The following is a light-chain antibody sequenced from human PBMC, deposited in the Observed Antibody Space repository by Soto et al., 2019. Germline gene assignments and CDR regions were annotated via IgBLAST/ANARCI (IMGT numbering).Light chain of an antibody. CDR2: DNS. CDR3: QSYDSSMSGYV. J-gene: IGLJ1*01. CDR1: SSNIGAGYD. Sequence: QSVLTQPPSVSGAPGQRVTISCTGSSSNIGAGYDVHWYQQLPGTAPKLLIYDNSNRPSGVPDRFSGSKSGTSASLAITGLQAEDEAVYYCQSYDSSMSGYVFGSGTKVTVL. V-gene: IGLV1-40*01.